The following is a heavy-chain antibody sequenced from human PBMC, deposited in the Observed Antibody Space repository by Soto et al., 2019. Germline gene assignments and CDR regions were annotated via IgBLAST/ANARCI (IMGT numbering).Heavy chain of an antibody. Sequence: CVSQRLSWKAAEGTCGDYGVSWILQAPGKGLEWVARISWNSGGIDYADPVKGRFTISRDNAKNSLYLHMNSLRPEDTAFYYCAIAAKHTAIVTAIPFALWGQGALVTVSS. CDR3: AIAAKHTAIVTAIPFAL. J-gene: IGHJ4*02. CDR1: EGTCGDYG. D-gene: IGHD2-21*02. V-gene: IGHV3-9*01. CDR2: ISWNSGGI.